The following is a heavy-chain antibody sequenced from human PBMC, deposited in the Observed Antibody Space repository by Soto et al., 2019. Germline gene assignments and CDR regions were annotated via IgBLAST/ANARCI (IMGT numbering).Heavy chain of an antibody. D-gene: IGHD3-10*01. CDR3: ARDDEYSGNGMDV. J-gene: IGHJ6*02. V-gene: IGHV3-33*01. Sequence: QVQLVESGGGVVQPGRSLRLSCAASGFTFSNYGMHWVRQAPGKGLEWVAVILNDGSNRYHVDSVKDLFTISRVNSKNTLYLQINSLRAEEAAVYYFARDDEYSGNGMDVWGQGTTVTLS. CDR2: ILNDGSNR. CDR1: GFTFSNYG.